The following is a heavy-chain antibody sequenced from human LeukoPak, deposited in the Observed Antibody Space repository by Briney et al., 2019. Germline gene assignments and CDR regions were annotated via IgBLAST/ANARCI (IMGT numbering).Heavy chain of an antibody. J-gene: IGHJ3*02. Sequence: PSQTMSLTCTLSGGSITSGDYYCSWIRQPPGKGLEWFGHIYYSGSTYYNPSLKSRVTISVDTSKNQFSLKLSSVTAADTAVYYCARDITIFGGYSAQGPIWGQGTMVTVSS. CDR1: GGSITSGDYY. V-gene: IGHV4-30-4*08. CDR2: IYYSGST. CDR3: ARDITIFGGYSAQGPI. D-gene: IGHD3-3*01.